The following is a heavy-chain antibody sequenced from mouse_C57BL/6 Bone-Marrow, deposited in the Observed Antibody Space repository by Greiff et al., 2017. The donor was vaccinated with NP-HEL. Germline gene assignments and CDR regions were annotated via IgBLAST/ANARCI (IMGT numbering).Heavy chain of an antibody. CDR1: GFSFNTYA. CDR3: VRLPYYGSRRGYAMDY. J-gene: IGHJ4*01. D-gene: IGHD1-1*01. CDR2: IRSKSNNYAT. V-gene: IGHV10-1*01. Sequence: EVKLVESGGGLVQPKGSLKLSCAASGFSFNTYAMNWVRQAPGKGLEWVARIRSKSNNYATYYADSVKDRFTISRDDSESMLYLQMNNLKTEDTAMYYCVRLPYYGSRRGYAMDYWGQGTSVTVSS.